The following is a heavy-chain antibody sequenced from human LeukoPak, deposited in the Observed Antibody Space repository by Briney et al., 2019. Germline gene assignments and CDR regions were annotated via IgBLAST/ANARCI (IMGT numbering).Heavy chain of an antibody. Sequence: QPSGTLSLTCAVSGDSISSNYCWRWVRQFPGKGLEWIGEVYRRGSTSYNPSLKSRVVISIDKSKNQYSLNLNSVTAADTAVYYCASLAVAGLSEGYWGQGTLVIVSS. V-gene: IGHV4-4*02. J-gene: IGHJ4*02. CDR1: GDSISSNYC. D-gene: IGHD6-19*01. CDR3: ASLAVAGLSEGY. CDR2: VYRRGST.